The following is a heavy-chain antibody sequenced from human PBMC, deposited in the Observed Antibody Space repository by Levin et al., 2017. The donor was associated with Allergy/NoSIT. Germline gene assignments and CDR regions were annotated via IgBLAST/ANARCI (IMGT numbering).Heavy chain of an antibody. J-gene: IGHJ6*03. CDR3: ARALRVPAAIYYYYYYMDV. Sequence: ASVKVSCKASGYTFTGYYMHWVRQAPGQGLEWMGWINPNSGGTNYAQKFQGRVTMTRDTSISTAYMELSRLRSDDTAVYYCARALRVPAAIYYYYYYMDVWGKGTTVTVSS. V-gene: IGHV1-2*02. CDR2: INPNSGGT. CDR1: GYTFTGYY. D-gene: IGHD2-2*01.